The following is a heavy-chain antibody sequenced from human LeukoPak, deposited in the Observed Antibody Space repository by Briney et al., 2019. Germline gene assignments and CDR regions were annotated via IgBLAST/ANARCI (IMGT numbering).Heavy chain of an antibody. V-gene: IGHV5-51*01. Sequence: GESLKISCKGSGYSFTTYWIGWVRQMPGKGLEWMGVIYPGDSDTRYSPSFQGQVTISADKSISTAYLQWSSLKASDTAMYYCARRTYHYDSSGYRADHWYFDLWGRGTLVTVSS. J-gene: IGHJ2*01. CDR3: ARRTYHYDSSGYRADHWYFDL. CDR1: GYSFTTYW. CDR2: IYPGDSDT. D-gene: IGHD3-22*01.